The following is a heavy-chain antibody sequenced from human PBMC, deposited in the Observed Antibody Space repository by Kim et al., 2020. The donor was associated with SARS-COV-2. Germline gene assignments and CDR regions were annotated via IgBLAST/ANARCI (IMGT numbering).Heavy chain of an antibody. V-gene: IGHV4-34*01. Sequence: SETLSLTCAVYVGSFSDYHWTWIRQSPGKGLEWIGEIDHSGATNYNPSLKSRVALSVETSKNQFSLKLKSVTAADTAVYFCARGRAGVVPSPIMGLGPYYDYYALDVWGQGTTVSVSS. CDR3: ARGRAGVVPSPIMGLGPYYDYYALDV. D-gene: IGHD3-3*01. CDR1: VGSFSDYH. J-gene: IGHJ6*02. CDR2: IDHSGAT.